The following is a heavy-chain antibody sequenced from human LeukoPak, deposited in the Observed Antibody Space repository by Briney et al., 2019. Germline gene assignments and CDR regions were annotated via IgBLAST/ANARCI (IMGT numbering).Heavy chain of an antibody. J-gene: IGHJ5*02. CDR2: IYYSGST. CDR3: ASVGYGSNFWCDP. V-gene: IGHV4-59*08. Sequence: PSHTPSLTFTVAGPSTRSYSWSGIRSPPGKGLGGIGDIYYSGSTNSNPPPKSQATISEDTSKHQSALKLSSVTAADTAVYCCASVGYGSNFWCDPGGQGTLVSVST. D-gene: IGHD5-12*01. CDR1: GPSTRSYS.